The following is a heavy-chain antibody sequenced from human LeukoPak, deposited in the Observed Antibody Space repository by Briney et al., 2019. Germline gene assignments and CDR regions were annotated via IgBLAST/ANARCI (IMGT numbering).Heavy chain of an antibody. Sequence: SVKVSCKASGGTFSSYAISWVRQAPGQGLEWMGRIIPIFGIANYAQKFQGRVTITADKSTSTAYMELSSLRSEDTAVYYCACDDSSGYYLDYWGQGTLVTVSS. CDR2: IIPIFGIA. D-gene: IGHD3-22*01. J-gene: IGHJ4*02. V-gene: IGHV1-69*04. CDR1: GGTFSSYA. CDR3: ACDDSSGYYLDY.